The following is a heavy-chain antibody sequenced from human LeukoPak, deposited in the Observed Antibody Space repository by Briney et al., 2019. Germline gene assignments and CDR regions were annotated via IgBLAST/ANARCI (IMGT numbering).Heavy chain of an antibody. CDR3: ARVRSGASFDY. CDR2: IYSGGSTT. D-gene: IGHD3-10*01. V-gene: IGHV3-74*01. J-gene: IGHJ4*02. Sequence: PGGSLRLSCAASGFSFSNVWMHWVRQVPGKGLVWVSRIYSGGSTTTYADSVKGRFTISSDNAKNTLYLQMNSLRPEDTAVYYCARVRSGASFDYWGQGTLVTVSS. CDR1: GFSFSNVW.